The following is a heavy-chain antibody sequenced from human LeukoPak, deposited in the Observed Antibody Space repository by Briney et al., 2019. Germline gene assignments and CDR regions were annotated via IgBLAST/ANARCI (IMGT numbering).Heavy chain of an antibody. J-gene: IGHJ4*02. V-gene: IGHV3-23*01. CDR2: ISGSGGST. CDR3: ARSGIQLWSYSDY. Sequence: GSLRLSCAASGFTFSSYAMSWVRQAPGKGLEWVSAISGSGGSTYYADSVKGRFAISRDNSKNTLYLQMNSLRAEDTAVYYCARSGIQLWSYSDYWGQGTLVTVSS. D-gene: IGHD5-18*01. CDR1: GFTFSSYA.